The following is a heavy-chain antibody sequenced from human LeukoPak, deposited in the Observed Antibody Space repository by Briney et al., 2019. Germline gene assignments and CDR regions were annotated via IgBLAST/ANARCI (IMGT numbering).Heavy chain of an antibody. V-gene: IGHV4-30-4*02. J-gene: IGHJ4*02. CDR1: GGSISSGDYY. CDR3: TRDLYGYDY. D-gene: IGHD5-18*01. Sequence: SETLSLTCTVSGGSISSGDYYWTWIRQPPGKGLEWIGYIYYSGSTYYNPSLKSRVIISVDTSKNQFSLKLSSVTAADTAVYYCTRDLYGYDYWGQGTLVTVSS. CDR2: IYYSGST.